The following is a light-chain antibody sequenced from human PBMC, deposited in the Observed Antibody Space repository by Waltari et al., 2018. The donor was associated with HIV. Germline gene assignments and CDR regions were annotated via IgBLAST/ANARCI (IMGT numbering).Light chain of an antibody. V-gene: IGKV3-11*01. CDR2: DAS. Sequence: EIVLTKSPATLSLSPGERATLPCRASQSVSSYLAWYQQKPGRAPRLLIYDASNRATGIPARFSGSGSGTDFTLTISSLEPEDFAVYYCQQRSNRPPKYTFGQGTKLEIK. CDR3: QQRSNRPPKYT. CDR1: QSVSSY. J-gene: IGKJ2*01.